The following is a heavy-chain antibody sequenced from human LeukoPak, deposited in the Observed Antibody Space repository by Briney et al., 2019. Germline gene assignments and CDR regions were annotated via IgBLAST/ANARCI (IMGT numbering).Heavy chain of an antibody. Sequence: GRSLRLSCAASGFTFSDYAMQWVRQAPGKGLEWLAVISYDGSSKYYADSVKGRFTISRDNSKNTLYLQMNSLRAEDTAVYYCARDGGSSGSYYGMDVWGQGTTVTVS. V-gene: IGHV3-30-3*01. D-gene: IGHD6-25*01. CDR1: GFTFSDYA. CDR2: ISYDGSSK. J-gene: IGHJ6*02. CDR3: ARDGGSSGSYYGMDV.